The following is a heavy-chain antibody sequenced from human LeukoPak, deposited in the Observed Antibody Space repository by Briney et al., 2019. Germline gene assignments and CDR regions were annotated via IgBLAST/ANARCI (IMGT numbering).Heavy chain of an antibody. D-gene: IGHD5-24*01. CDR2: IYYSGST. CDR3: ARAEMATIPFDI. V-gene: IGHV4-30-4*01. Sequence: SQTLSLTCTVSGGSISSGDYYWSWIRQPPGKGLEWIGFIYYSGSTQYNPSLKSRVTISVDTSNNLFSLILSSVTAADTAVYFCARAEMATIPFDIWGQGTMVTFSS. J-gene: IGHJ3*02. CDR1: GGSISSGDYY.